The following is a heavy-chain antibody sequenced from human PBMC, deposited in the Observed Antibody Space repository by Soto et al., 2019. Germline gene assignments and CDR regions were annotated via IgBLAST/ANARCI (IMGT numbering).Heavy chain of an antibody. Sequence: GVSLRLSCAACGFTFSGYWMGWVRQAPGKGLEWVASIQPDGSAKDYVASVKGRFTISRDNAKNSLFLQMNSLRADDTAMYYCATASSGAFDYWGLGTLVTVSS. CDR2: IQPDGSAK. CDR1: GFTFSGYW. D-gene: IGHD1-26*01. CDR3: ATASSGAFDY. V-gene: IGHV3-7*05. J-gene: IGHJ4*02.